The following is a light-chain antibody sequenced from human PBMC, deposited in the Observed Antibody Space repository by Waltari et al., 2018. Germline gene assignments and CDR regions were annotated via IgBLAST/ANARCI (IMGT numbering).Light chain of an antibody. V-gene: IGKV3-15*01. CDR1: QSVDST. CDR2: GAS. Sequence: EIVMTQSPATLSVSPGADATLSCRASQSVDSTLAWYQQKPGQAPTLIIFGASGRATGVPARFSGSGSGTEYTLTIGSLQSEDSAVYYCQQYSSWPLWTFGQGTKVEIK. CDR3: QQYSSWPLWT. J-gene: IGKJ1*01.